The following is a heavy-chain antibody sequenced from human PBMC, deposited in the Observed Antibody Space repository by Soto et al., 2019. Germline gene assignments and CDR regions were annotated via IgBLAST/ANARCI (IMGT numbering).Heavy chain of an antibody. V-gene: IGHV1-69*06. CDR1: GGTFSSYA. Sequence: SVKVSCKASGGTFSSYAISWVRQAPGQGLEWMGGIIPIFGTANYAQKFQGRVTITADKSTSTAYMELSSLRSEDTAVYYCARSVNYDFWSGYYPLGYWGQGTLVTVSS. J-gene: IGHJ4*02. CDR3: ARSVNYDFWSGYYPLGY. CDR2: IIPIFGTA. D-gene: IGHD3-3*01.